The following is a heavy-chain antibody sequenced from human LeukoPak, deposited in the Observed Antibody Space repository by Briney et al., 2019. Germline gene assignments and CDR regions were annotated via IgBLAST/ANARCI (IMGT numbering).Heavy chain of an antibody. D-gene: IGHD3-10*01. CDR3: ARGYYDSGTYSGYFQH. J-gene: IGHJ1*01. CDR1: GGSINEYY. Sequence: SETLSLTCTVSGGSINEYYWNWIRPPPGKGLEWIGYIYYSGSTNYNPSLKSRVTISVGTSKTRFSLRLSSVTAADTAVYYCARGYYDSGTYSGYFQHWGQGTLVTVSS. V-gene: IGHV4-59*01. CDR2: IYYSGST.